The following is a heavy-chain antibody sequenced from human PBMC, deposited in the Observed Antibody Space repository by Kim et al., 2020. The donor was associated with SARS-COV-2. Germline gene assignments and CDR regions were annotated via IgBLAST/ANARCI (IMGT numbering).Heavy chain of an antibody. V-gene: IGHV4-34*01. CDR3: ARGMGDNTVTQQYYFDY. Sequence: LKGRVTISVDTSKNQFALKLGSVTAADTAVYYCARGMGDNTVTQQYYFDYWGQGTLVTVSS. J-gene: IGHJ4*02. D-gene: IGHD4-17*01.